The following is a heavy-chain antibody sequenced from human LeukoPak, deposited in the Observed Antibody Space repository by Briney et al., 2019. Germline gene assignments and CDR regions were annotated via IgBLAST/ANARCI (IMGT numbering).Heavy chain of an antibody. J-gene: IGHJ4*02. Sequence: PGGSLRLSCAASGFTFDDSAMHWVRQAPGKGLEWVSLISGDGSTTYYRDSVKGRFTISRDNSRNSLSLQMNSLRTEDTALYYCARADSSTFYYFDYWGQGTLVTVSS. CDR1: GFTFDDSA. V-gene: IGHV3-43*02. CDR2: ISGDGSTT. CDR3: ARADSSTFYYFDY. D-gene: IGHD6-13*01.